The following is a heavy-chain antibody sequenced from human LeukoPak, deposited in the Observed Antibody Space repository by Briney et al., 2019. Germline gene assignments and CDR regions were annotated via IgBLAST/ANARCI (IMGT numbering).Heavy chain of an antibody. J-gene: IGHJ6*02. Sequence: GGSLRLSCAASGFTFSSYWMSWVRQAPGKGLEWVANIKQDGSEKYYVDSVKGRFTISRDNAKNSLYLQMNSLRAEDTAVYYCARASYCSSTSCNYYYGMDVWGQGTTVTVSS. D-gene: IGHD2-2*01. CDR1: GFTFSSYW. V-gene: IGHV3-7*01. CDR3: ARASYCSSTSCNYYYGMDV. CDR2: IKQDGSEK.